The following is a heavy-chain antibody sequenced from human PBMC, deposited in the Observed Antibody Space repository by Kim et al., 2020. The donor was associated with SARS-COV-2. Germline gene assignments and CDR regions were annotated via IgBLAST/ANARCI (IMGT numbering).Heavy chain of an antibody. CDR2: IWYDGSNK. CDR3: AKDPSGCRGGTCYPDY. V-gene: IGHV3-33*06. Sequence: GGSLRLSCAPSGFTFSSYGMHWVRQAPGKGLESVAVIWYDGSNKYYADSVKGRFTISRDNSKNTLYLQMNSLRVEDTAVYYCAKDPSGCRGGTCYPDYWGQAILVTVSS. CDR1: GFTFSSYG. D-gene: IGHD2-15*01. J-gene: IGHJ4*02.